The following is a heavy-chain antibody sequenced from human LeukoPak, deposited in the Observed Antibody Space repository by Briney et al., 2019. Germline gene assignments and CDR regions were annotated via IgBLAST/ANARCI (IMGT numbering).Heavy chain of an antibody. V-gene: IGHV1-18*01. CDR3: ARDLCSVEPAAPCYYFDY. CDR1: GYTLSRYG. J-gene: IGHJ4*02. CDR2: SSAYNENT. Sequence: GASVKVSCKASGYTLSRYGISWVRQAPGQGPEWMGWSSAYNENTNSALKVQGRVTMTTDTSTSTAYMELRSLRSDDTAVYYCARDLCSVEPAAPCYYFDYWGQGTLVTVSS. D-gene: IGHD2-2*01.